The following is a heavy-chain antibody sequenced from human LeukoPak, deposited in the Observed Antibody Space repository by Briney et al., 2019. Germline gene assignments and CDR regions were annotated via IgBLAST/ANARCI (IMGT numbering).Heavy chain of an antibody. CDR2: ISGPGGST. J-gene: IGHJ6*03. Sequence: PGGSLRLSCVASGLTFSSNAMKWVRQAPGKGLGWVSTISGPGGSTYYGDSVKGRLTISRDNSKNTVYLQMNSLRADDTAIYYCAKGDYGYYYYMDAWGKGTTVTVSS. D-gene: IGHD4-17*01. CDR3: AKGDYGYYYYMDA. V-gene: IGHV3-23*01. CDR1: GLTFSSNA.